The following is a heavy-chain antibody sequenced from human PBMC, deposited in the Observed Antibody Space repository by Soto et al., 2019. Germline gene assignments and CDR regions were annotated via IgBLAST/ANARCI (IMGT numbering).Heavy chain of an antibody. CDR2: IKTDGSEK. CDR1: GFTFSDYW. V-gene: IGHV3-7*02. CDR3: ASSMGRGGNDY. Sequence: EVQLVESGGGLVQPGGSLRLSCAASGFTFSDYWMSWVRQAPGKGLECVANIKTDGSEKYYVDPVKGRFTISRDNAKNSLYLQMNSLRAEXTAXYYCASSMGRGGNDYWGQGTLVAVSS. D-gene: IGHD3-10*01. J-gene: IGHJ4*02.